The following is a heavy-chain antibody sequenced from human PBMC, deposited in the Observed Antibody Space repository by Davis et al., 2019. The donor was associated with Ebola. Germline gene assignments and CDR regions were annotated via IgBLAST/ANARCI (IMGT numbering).Heavy chain of an antibody. Sequence: PGGSLRLSCAASGFTFSSYGMHWVRQAPGRGLEWVGVIWYDGSNKYYADSVKGRITISRDNSKNTLNLQMNSLRPEDTAVYYCARPQRPSVPMIVVMNVDAFDIWGQGTLVTVAS. J-gene: IGHJ3*02. V-gene: IGHV3-33*01. D-gene: IGHD3-22*01. CDR1: GFTFSSYG. CDR2: IWYDGSNK. CDR3: ARPQRPSVPMIVVMNVDAFDI.